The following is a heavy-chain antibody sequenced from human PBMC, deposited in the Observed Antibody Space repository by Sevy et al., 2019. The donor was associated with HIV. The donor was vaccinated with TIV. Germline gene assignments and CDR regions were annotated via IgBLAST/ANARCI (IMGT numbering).Heavy chain of an antibody. CDR2: TYYRSKWYN. J-gene: IGHJ2*01. Sequence: SQTLSLTCAISGDSVSSNSAAWNWIRQSPSRGLEWLGRTYYRSKWYNDYAVSVKSRITINPDTSKNQFSLQLNSVTPEDTAVYYCARWGYSSSWYDYWYFDLRGRGTLVTVSS. CDR3: ARWGYSSSWYDYWYFDL. CDR1: GDSVSSNSAA. V-gene: IGHV6-1*01. D-gene: IGHD6-13*01.